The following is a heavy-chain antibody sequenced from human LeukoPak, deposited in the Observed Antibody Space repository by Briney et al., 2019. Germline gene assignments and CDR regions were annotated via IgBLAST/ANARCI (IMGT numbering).Heavy chain of an antibody. CDR1: GFTLSNYG. J-gene: IGHJ6*03. D-gene: IGHD5-12*01. V-gene: IGHV3-30*02. CDR3: AKGGGYEAQYYYYYMDV. Sequence: GGSLRLSCAASGFTLSNYGMHWVRQAPGKGLEWVAFIRYDGCNKYYADSVKGRFTISRDNFKNTLYLQMNSLRAEDTAVFYCAKGGGYEAQYYYYYMDVWGKGTTVTISS. CDR2: IRYDGCNK.